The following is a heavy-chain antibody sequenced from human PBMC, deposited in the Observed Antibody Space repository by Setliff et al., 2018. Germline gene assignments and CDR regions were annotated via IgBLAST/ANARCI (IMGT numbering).Heavy chain of an antibody. D-gene: IGHD2-21*01. CDR1: GGSISSGGYY. V-gene: IGHV4-31*03. CDR3: ARVALVVVIRNAFDI. Sequence: SETLSLTRTVSGGSISSGGYYWSWIRQHPGKGLEWIGYIYYSGSTYYNPSLKSRVTISVDTSKNQFSLKLSSVTAADTAVYYCARVALVVVIRNAFDIWGQGTMVTVSS. J-gene: IGHJ3*02. CDR2: IYYSGST.